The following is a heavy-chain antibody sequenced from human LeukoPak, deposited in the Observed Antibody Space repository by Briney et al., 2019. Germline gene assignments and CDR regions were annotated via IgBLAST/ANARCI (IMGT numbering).Heavy chain of an antibody. D-gene: IGHD3-3*01. Sequence: GGSLRLSCAASGFTFSSYAMRWVRQAPGKGLEWVSAISGSGATTYYADSVKGRFTISRDNSKNTLYLQMNSLRAEDTAVYYCASQTYNFWSGYDRWGQGTLVTVSS. CDR1: GFTFSSYA. J-gene: IGHJ4*02. V-gene: IGHV3-23*01. CDR3: ASQTYNFWSGYDR. CDR2: ISGSGATT.